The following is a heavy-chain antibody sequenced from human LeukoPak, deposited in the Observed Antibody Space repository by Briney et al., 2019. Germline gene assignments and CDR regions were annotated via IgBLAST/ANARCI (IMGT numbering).Heavy chain of an antibody. CDR1: GGTFSSYA. Sequence: SVKVSCKASGGTFSSYAISWVRQAPGQGFEWMGRIIPIFGTANYAQKFQGRVTITADESTSTAYMELSSLRSEDTAVYYCARDSGEYPAGAWFDPWGQGTLVTVSS. V-gene: IGHV1-69*13. D-gene: IGHD4-17*01. J-gene: IGHJ5*02. CDR2: IIPIFGTA. CDR3: ARDSGEYPAGAWFDP.